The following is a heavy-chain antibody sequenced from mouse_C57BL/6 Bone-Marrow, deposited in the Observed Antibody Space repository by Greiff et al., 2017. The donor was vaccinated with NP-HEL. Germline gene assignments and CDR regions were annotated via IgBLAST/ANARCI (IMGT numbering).Heavy chain of an antibody. V-gene: IGHV3-6*01. CDR3: ARVYDYDDWFAY. Sequence: VQLQQSGPGLVKPSQSLSLTCSVTGYSITSGYYWNWIRQFPGNKLEWMGYISYDGSNNYNPSLKNRISITRDTSKNQFFLKLNSVTTEDTATYYCARVYDYDDWFAYWGQGTLVTVSA. CDR2: ISYDGSN. CDR1: GYSITSGYY. D-gene: IGHD2-4*01. J-gene: IGHJ3*01.